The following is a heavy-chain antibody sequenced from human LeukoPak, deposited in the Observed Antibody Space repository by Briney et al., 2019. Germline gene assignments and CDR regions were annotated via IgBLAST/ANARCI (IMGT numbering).Heavy chain of an antibody. V-gene: IGHV4-4*07. Sequence: SETRCLTCNVSGDSISSYYWRWIRQPAGKRLEWIGRIYISGSTNYNPSLKSRVTMSVDTSKNQFSLKLSSVTAADTAVYYCARDERSSFDPWGQGTLVTVSS. J-gene: IGHJ5*02. CDR2: IYISGST. D-gene: IGHD5-24*01. CDR1: GDSISSYY. CDR3: ARDERSSFDP.